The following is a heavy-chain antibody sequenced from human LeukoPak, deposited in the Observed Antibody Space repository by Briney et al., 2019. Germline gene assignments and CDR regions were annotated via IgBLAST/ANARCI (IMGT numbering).Heavy chain of an antibody. V-gene: IGHV1-69*13. J-gene: IGHJ6*03. CDR2: IIPIFGTA. D-gene: IGHD3-9*01. CDR1: GYTFTSYG. Sequence: SVKVSCKASGYTFTSYGISWVRQAPGQGLEWMGGIIPIFGTANYAQKFQGRVTITADESTSTAYMELSSLRSEDTAVYYCARDSSQYYDILTGYSLTYYYMDVWGKGTTVTVSS. CDR3: ARDSSQYYDILTGYSLTYYYMDV.